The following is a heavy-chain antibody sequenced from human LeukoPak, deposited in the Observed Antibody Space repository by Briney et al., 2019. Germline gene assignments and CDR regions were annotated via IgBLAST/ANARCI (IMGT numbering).Heavy chain of an antibody. CDR3: AKGIYSSGWSYFDY. J-gene: IGHJ4*01. CDR1: GFTFSNSA. V-gene: IGHV3-23*01. CDR2: LSGSGITT. Sequence: GGSLRLSCAASGFTFSNSAMSWVRQAPGKGLEWVSTLSGSGITTYYADSVKGRFTISRDNSKNTLYLQLNTLRAEDSALYYCAKGIYSSGWSYFDYWGHPTLVTVSS. D-gene: IGHD6-19*01.